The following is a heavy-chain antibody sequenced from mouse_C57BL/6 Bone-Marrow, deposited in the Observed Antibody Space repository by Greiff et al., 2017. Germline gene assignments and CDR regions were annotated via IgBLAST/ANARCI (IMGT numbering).Heavy chain of an antibody. CDR2: INPGSGGT. V-gene: IGHV1-54*01. D-gene: IGHD2-14*01. CDR1: GYAFTNYL. Sequence: QVQLQQSGAELVRPGTSVKVSCKASGYAFTNYLIEWVKQRPGQGLEWIGVINPGSGGTKYNEKFKGKATLTADKSSSTAYMQLSSLTSEDSAVYFCARNDRMDYWGQGTSVTVSS. J-gene: IGHJ4*01. CDR3: ARNDRMDY.